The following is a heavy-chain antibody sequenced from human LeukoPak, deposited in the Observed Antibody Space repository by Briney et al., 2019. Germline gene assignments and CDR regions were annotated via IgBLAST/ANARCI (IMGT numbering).Heavy chain of an antibody. Sequence: SETLSLTCTVSGGSISSSSYYWSWIRQPAGKGLEWIGRIYTSGSTNYNPSLKSRVTMSVDTSKNQFSLKLSSVTAADTAVYYCARVKYSSGWYYDPWGQGTLVTVSS. D-gene: IGHD6-19*01. J-gene: IGHJ5*02. V-gene: IGHV4-61*02. CDR3: ARVKYSSGWYYDP. CDR1: GGSISSSSYY. CDR2: IYTSGST.